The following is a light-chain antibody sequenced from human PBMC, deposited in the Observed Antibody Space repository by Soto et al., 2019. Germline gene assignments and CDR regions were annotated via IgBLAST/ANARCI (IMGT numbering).Light chain of an antibody. V-gene: IGLV2-23*02. J-gene: IGLJ1*01. Sequence: QSVLTQPAPGSGSPGQSITISCAATSSNVGSYNLVSWYQQHPGKAPKLMIYEVSQLPSGVSNRFSGSKSGNTGCLTISGLQAEDEADYYCCSYAGSSTFPYVFGTGTQLTVL. CDR3: CSYAGSSTFPYV. CDR1: SSNVGSYNL. CDR2: EVS.